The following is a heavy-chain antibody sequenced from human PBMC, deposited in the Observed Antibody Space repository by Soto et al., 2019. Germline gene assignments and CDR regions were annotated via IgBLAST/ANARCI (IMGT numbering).Heavy chain of an antibody. CDR2: IWYDGSKE. CDR3: ARYGYGYGLLAAGEQSRYGMDV. Sequence: QEKLVESGGGVVQPGRSLRLSCAASGFTFSSYGMHWVRQAPGKGLEWVAVIWYDGSKEYTAESVKGRFIISRDNSKNSLFLQMNSLRAEDTAVYYCARYGYGYGLLAAGEQSRYGMDVWGQGTTVTVSS. D-gene: IGHD5-18*01. V-gene: IGHV3-33*01. CDR1: GFTFSSYG. J-gene: IGHJ6*02.